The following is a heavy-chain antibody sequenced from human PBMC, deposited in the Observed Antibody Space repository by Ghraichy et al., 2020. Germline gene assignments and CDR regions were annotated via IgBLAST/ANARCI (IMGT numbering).Heavy chain of an antibody. CDR1: GFTFSSYA. Sequence: LSLTCAASGFTFSSYAMSWVRQAPGKGLEWVSAISGSGGSTYYADSVKGRFTISRDNSKNTLYLQMNSLRADDTAVYYCAKGSTRQWLVLFLRGVAINEGLAPFDYWGQGTLVTVSS. J-gene: IGHJ4*02. CDR2: ISGSGGST. V-gene: IGHV3-23*01. D-gene: IGHD6-19*01. CDR3: AKGSTRQWLVLFLRGVAINEGLAPFDY.